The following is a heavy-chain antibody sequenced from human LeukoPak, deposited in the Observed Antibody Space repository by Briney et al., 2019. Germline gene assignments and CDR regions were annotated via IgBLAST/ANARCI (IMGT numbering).Heavy chain of an antibody. CDR2: IYYSGST. Sequence: SETLSLTCTVSGGSISSSSYYWGWIRQPPGKGLEWIGSIYYSGSTYYNPSLKSRVTISVDTSKNQFSLKLSSVTAADTAVYYCASQDRAAAVNYWGQGTLVTVSS. CDR3: ASQDRAAAVNY. J-gene: IGHJ4*02. CDR1: GGSISSSSYY. D-gene: IGHD6-13*01. V-gene: IGHV4-39*01.